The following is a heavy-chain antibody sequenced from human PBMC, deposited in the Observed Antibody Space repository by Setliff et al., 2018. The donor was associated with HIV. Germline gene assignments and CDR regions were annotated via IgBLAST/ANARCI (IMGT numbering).Heavy chain of an antibody. Sequence: PSETLSLTCTVSGGSISSDYWSWIRQPPGKGLEWIGYISYSGSTNYNPSLKSRVTILVDTSKNHFSLKLTSVTAADTAVYYCGGNGYYSIDYWGQGTLVTVSS. CDR2: ISYSGST. D-gene: IGHD3-22*01. J-gene: IGHJ4*02. CDR3: GGNGYYSIDY. CDR1: GGSISSDY. V-gene: IGHV4-59*12.